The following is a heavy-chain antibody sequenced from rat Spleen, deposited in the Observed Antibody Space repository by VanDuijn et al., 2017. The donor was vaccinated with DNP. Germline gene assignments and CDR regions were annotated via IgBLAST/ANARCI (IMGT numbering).Heavy chain of an antibody. Sequence: EVQLVESGGDLVQPGRSLQLSCVGSGFTFNNFWMTWFRQVPGKGLEWVASINNRGGNTYYPDSVKGRFTISRDNAKSTLYLQMNSLRSEDMATYYCARWSSSPWYFDFRGPGTMVTVSS. V-gene: IGHV5-31*01. CDR1: GFTFNNFW. J-gene: IGHJ1*01. CDR3: ARWSSSPWYFDF. D-gene: IGHD1-2*01. CDR2: INNRGGNT.